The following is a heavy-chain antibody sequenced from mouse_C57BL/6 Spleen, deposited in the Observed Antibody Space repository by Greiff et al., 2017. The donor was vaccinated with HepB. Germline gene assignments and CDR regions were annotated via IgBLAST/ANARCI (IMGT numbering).Heavy chain of an antibody. Sequence: VQLQQPGTELVKPGASVKLSYWMHWVKQRPGQGLEWIGNINPSNGGTNYNEKFKSKATLTVDKSSSTAYMQLSSLTSEDSAVYYCARDYYGSSFDYWGQGTTLTVSS. D-gene: IGHD1-1*01. CDR3: ARDYYGSSFDY. CDR1: W. V-gene: IGHV1-53*01. CDR2: INPSNGGT. J-gene: IGHJ2*01.